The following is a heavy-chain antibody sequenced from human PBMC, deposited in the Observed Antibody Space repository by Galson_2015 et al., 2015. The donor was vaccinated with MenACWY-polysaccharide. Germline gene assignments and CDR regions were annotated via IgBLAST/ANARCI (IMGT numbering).Heavy chain of an antibody. CDR3: AKYGSVVAGSLKNPFDY. CDR1: GFTFSNYA. Sequence: SLRLSCAASGFTFSNYAMTWVRQAAGKGLEWVSAIRGGATITYNADSVKGRFTLSSDNSKNTLYLQMTGLRAEDTAVYYCAKYGSVVAGSLKNPFDYWRQGTLVTVSS. CDR2: IRGGATIT. J-gene: IGHJ4*02. D-gene: IGHD6-19*01. V-gene: IGHV3-23*01.